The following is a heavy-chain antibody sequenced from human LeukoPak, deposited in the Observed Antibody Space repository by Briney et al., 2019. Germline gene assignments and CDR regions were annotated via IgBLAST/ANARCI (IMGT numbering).Heavy chain of an antibody. CDR3: ATSRIVVVPAAMGTGQYYYYGMDV. CDR2: FDPEDGET. V-gene: IGHV1-24*01. J-gene: IGHJ6*02. D-gene: IGHD2-2*01. Sequence: ASVKVSCKVPGYTLTELSMHWVRQAPGKGLEWMGGFDPEDGETIYAQKFQGRVTMTEDTSTDTAYMELSSLRSEDTAVYYCATSRIVVVPAAMGTGQYYYYGMDVWGQGTTVTVSS. CDR1: GYTLTELS.